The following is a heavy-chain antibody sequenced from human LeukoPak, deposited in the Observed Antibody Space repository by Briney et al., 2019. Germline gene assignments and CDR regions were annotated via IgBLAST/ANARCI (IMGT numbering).Heavy chain of an antibody. V-gene: IGHV1-2*02. Sequence: GASVKVSCKTSGYTFTGYYMHWVRQAPGQGLEWMGWINPNSGGTNYAQKFQGRVTMTRDTSISTAYMELSRLRSDDTAVYYCARDRIVGARFDYWGQGTLVTVSS. CDR2: INPNSGGT. J-gene: IGHJ4*02. CDR3: ARDRIVGARFDY. CDR1: GYTFTGYY. D-gene: IGHD1-26*01.